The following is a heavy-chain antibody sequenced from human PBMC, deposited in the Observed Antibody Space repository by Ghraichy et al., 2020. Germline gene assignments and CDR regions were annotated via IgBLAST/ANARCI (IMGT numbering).Heavy chain of an antibody. J-gene: IGHJ4*02. D-gene: IGHD6-19*01. CDR1: GFPFDFYG. CDR2: IWPDGSNQ. V-gene: IGHV3-33*03. CDR3: ATDCVRGCQIDY. Sequence: GGSLRLSCAASGFPFDFYGIHWFRQAPGKGLEWVTYIWPDGSNQQYTDSVKGRFTVSRDNSRNVLYLQMTSLTPDDSGVYYCATDCVRGCQIDYWGRGTLVTVSS.